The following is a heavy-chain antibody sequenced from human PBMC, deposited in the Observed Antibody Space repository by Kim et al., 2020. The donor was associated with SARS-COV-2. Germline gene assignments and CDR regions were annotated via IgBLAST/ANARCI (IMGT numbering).Heavy chain of an antibody. CDR3: ARHEYSYYYDSSGYYDAFDI. V-gene: IGHV5-51*01. CDR1: GYSFTSYW. Sequence: GESLKISCKGSGYSFTSYWIGWVRQMPGKGLEWMGIIYPGDSDTRYSPSFQGQVTISADKSISTAYLQWSSLKASDTAMYYCARHEYSYYYDSSGYYDAFDIWGQGTMVTVSS. D-gene: IGHD3-22*01. J-gene: IGHJ3*02. CDR2: IYPGDSDT.